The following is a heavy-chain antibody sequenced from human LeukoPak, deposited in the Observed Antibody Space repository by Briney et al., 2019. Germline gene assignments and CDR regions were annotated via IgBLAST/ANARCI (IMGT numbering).Heavy chain of an antibody. CDR2: LFHSGTR. J-gene: IGHJ4*02. D-gene: IGHD1-1*01. Sequence: SETLSLTCTVSGGSITSYYWSWIRQPPGKGLEWIGYLFHSGTRRYNPSLRSRVTISADTTKNQIFLTLNSTTAADTAVYYCARRRGWKQQLVYFDYWGQGTLASVSS. CDR3: ARRRGWKQQLVYFDY. V-gene: IGHV4-59*08. CDR1: GGSITSYY.